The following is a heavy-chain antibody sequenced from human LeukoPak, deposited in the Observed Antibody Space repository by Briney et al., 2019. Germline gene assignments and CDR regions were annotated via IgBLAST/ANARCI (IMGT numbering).Heavy chain of an antibody. Sequence: SETLSLICTVSGGSISSYYWSWSRQPPGKGLEWIGYIYYSGSTNYNPSLKSRVTISVDTSKNQFSLKLSSVTAADTAVYYCARERSSSWYGLEVWGQETLVTVSS. J-gene: IGHJ4*02. D-gene: IGHD6-13*01. V-gene: IGHV4-59*01. CDR2: IYYSGST. CDR1: GGSISSYY. CDR3: ARERSSSWYGLEV.